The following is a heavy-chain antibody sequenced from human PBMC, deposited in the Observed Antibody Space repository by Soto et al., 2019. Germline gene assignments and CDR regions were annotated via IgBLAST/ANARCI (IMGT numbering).Heavy chain of an antibody. Sequence: QVQLQESGPGLVKPSETLSLTCTVSGGSVNSGNYYWTWIRRPPGKGLEWIGHIYYSGTTNYNPSLKSRVTISLDTSKNQFSLTLISVTAADTAVYYCAREYHPWGQGTLVTVSS. D-gene: IGHD2-2*02. V-gene: IGHV4-61*01. J-gene: IGHJ5*02. CDR1: GGSVNSGNYY. CDR3: AREYHP. CDR2: IYYSGTT.